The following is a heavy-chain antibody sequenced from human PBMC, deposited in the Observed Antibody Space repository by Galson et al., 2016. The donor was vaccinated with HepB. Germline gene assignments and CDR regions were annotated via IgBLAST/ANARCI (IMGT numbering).Heavy chain of an antibody. D-gene: IGHD3-22*01. V-gene: IGHV5-51*01. CDR1: GYSFTSYW. CDR2: IYPGDSDT. CDR3: AISYYYDSRGYYYPFDY. Sequence: QSGAEVKKPGESLKISCKGSGYSFTSYWIGWVRQMPGKGLEWMGIIYPGDSDTRYTPSFQGQVTISADKSISTAYLQWSSLKASDTAMYYCAISYYYDSRGYYYPFDYWGQGTLVTVSS. J-gene: IGHJ4*02.